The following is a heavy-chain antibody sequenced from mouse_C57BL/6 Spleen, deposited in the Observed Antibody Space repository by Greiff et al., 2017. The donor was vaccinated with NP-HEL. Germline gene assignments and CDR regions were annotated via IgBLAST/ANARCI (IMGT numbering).Heavy chain of an antibody. J-gene: IGHJ1*03. CDR3: ARHEGGDYDEDWYFDV. D-gene: IGHD2-4*01. Sequence: QVHVKQSGAELVKPGASVKLSCKASGYTFTEYTIHWVKQRSGQGLEWIGWFYPGSGSIKYNEKFKDKATLTADKSSSTVYMELSRLTSEDSAVYFCARHEGGDYDEDWYFDVWGTGTTVTVSS. CDR2: FYPGSGSI. V-gene: IGHV1-62-2*01. CDR1: GYTFTEYT.